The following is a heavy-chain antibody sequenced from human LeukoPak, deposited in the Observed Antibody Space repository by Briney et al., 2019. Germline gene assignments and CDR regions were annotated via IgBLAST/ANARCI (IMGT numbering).Heavy chain of an antibody. V-gene: IGHV4-59*08. CDR2: IYYSGTT. D-gene: IGHD1-14*01. CDR3: ARRTPQSSYYYGMDV. J-gene: IGHJ6*02. CDR1: GGSFSGYY. Sequence: SETLSLTCAVYGGSFSGYYWSWIRQPPGKGLEWIGYIYYSGTTNYNPSLKSRVTISVDTSKNQFSLKLSSVTAADTAVYYCARRTPQSSYYYGMDVWGQGTTVTVSS.